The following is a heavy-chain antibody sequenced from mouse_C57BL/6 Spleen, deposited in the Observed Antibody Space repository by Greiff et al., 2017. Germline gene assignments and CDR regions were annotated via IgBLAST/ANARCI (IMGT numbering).Heavy chain of an antibody. J-gene: IGHJ3*01. CDR2: IDPSDSYT. CDR1: GYTFTSYW. D-gene: IGHD2-12*01. Sequence: QVQLQQPGAELVMPGASVKLSCKASGYTFTSYWMHWVKQRPGQGLEWIGEIDPSDSYTNYNQKFKGKSTLTVDKSSSTAYMQLSSLTSEDSAVYYCARGEDYRKGWFAYWGQGTLVTVSA. V-gene: IGHV1-69*01. CDR3: ARGEDYRKGWFAY.